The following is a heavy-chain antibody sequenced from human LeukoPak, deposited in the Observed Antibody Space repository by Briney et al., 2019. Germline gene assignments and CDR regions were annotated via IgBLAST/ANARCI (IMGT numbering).Heavy chain of an antibody. J-gene: IGHJ6*02. D-gene: IGHD3-3*01. Sequence: GGSLRLSCAASGFTFSDYAMSWVRQAPGKGLEWVSTISDNGGETYYADSVKGRFTISRDNSKNTLFLQMNSLRAEDTAVYYCARDRITIFGVVIHYYYYGMDVWGQGTTVTVSS. V-gene: IGHV3-23*01. CDR1: GFTFSDYA. CDR3: ARDRITIFGVVIHYYYYGMDV. CDR2: ISDNGGET.